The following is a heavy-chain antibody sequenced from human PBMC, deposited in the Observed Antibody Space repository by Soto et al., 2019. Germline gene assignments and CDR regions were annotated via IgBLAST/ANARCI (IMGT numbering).Heavy chain of an antibody. CDR1: GFSLSTSGVG. CDR2: IYWDGDT. D-gene: IGHD6-19*01. V-gene: IGHV2-5*02. Sequence: YGPTLVNPTQTLTLTCTFSGFSLSTSGVGVGWIRQPPGKALEWLALIYWDGDTRYSPSLQSRLTVTKDTSENQVVLTMSDMGHAATATYYCANILGGSCGTVSGCFYSCG. CDR3: ANILGGSCGTVSGCFYS. J-gene: IGHJ5*01.